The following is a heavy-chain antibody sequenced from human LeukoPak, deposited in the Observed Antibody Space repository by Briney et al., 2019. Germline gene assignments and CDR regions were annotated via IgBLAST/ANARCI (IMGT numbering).Heavy chain of an antibody. V-gene: IGHV4-39*01. CDR3: ARLTPFGSLAAAPDPDY. Sequence: PSETLSLTCAVSGGSISSSSYYWGWIRHPPGKGLEWIGSIYYSGSTYYNPSLKGPVTISVDTSKIQCSLKLSSVTAADTSVYYCARLTPFGSLAAAPDPDYWGQGTLVTVSS. CDR1: GGSISSSSYY. J-gene: IGHJ4*02. D-gene: IGHD2-15*01. CDR2: IYYSGST.